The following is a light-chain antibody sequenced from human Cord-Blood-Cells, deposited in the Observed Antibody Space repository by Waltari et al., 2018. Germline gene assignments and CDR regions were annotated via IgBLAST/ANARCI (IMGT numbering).Light chain of an antibody. Sequence: DIHMTQSPSSLSASVGDRVTITCRASQSISSYLNWYQQKTGEAPRLLIYAASSLQSGVPSRFSGSGSVTDFTLTISSLQPEDFATYYCQQSYSRTFGQGTKVEIK. CDR1: QSISSY. V-gene: IGKV1-39*01. CDR3: QQSYSRT. J-gene: IGKJ1*01. CDR2: AAS.